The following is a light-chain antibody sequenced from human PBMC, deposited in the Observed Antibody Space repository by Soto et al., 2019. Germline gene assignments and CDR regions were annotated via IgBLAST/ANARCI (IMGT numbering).Light chain of an antibody. V-gene: IGLV2-14*01. J-gene: IGLJ2*01. Sequence: QSALTQPASVSGSPGQSITISCTGTSSDVGGYNYVSWYQQYPGKAPKLMIYDVSNRPSGVSNRFSGSKSGNTASLTISGLQAEDEADYYCSSYTSSSTLSVVFGGGTKLTVL. CDR1: SSDVGGYNY. CDR3: SSYTSSSTLSVV. CDR2: DVS.